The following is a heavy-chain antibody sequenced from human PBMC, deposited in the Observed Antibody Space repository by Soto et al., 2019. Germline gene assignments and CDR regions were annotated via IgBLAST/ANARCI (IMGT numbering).Heavy chain of an antibody. J-gene: IGHJ4*02. V-gene: IGHV3-33*01. D-gene: IGHD6-13*01. CDR3: ARDGGSTAGTDY. Sequence: QVQLVESGGGVVQPGGSLRLSCAASGFTFSSYGMHWVRQAPGKGLEWVAVIWYDGSNKYYADSVKGRFTISRDNSKNTLYLQMNSLRAEDTAVYYCARDGGSTAGTDYWGQGTLVTVSS. CDR1: GFTFSSYG. CDR2: IWYDGSNK.